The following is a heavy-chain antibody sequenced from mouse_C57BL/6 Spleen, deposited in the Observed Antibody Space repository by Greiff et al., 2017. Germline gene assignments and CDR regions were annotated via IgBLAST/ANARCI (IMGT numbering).Heavy chain of an antibody. Sequence: QVQLQQSGAELVRPGASVKLSCKASGYTFTDYYINWVKQRPGQGLEWIARIYPGSGNTYYNEKFKGKATLTAEKSSSTAYMQLSSLTSEDSAVYFCARGGDYYFDYWGQGTTLTVSS. CDR3: ARGGDYYFDY. V-gene: IGHV1-76*01. CDR2: IYPGSGNT. J-gene: IGHJ2*01. D-gene: IGHD3-3*01. CDR1: GYTFTDYY.